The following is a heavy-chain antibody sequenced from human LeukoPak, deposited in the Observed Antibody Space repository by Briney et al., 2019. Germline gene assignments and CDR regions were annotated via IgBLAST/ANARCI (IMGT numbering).Heavy chain of an antibody. J-gene: IGHJ2*01. CDR1: GGSISSSYS. Sequence: KPSETLSLTCSVSGGSISSSYSWSWIRQPAGKGLEWIGRIYTSGSTNYNPSLKSRVTISVDKSKNQFSLKLSSVTAADTAVYYCARKGATMIPWYFDLWGRGTLVTVSS. CDR3: ARKGATMIPWYFDL. CDR2: IYTSGST. V-gene: IGHV4-4*07. D-gene: IGHD3-22*01.